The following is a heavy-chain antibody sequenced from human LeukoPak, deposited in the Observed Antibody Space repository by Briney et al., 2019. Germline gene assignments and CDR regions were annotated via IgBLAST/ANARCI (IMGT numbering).Heavy chain of an antibody. CDR1: GFTFSDYY. D-gene: IGHD6-19*01. CDR2: ISGTGLTI. J-gene: IGHJ4*02. V-gene: IGHV3-11*04. Sequence: GGSLRLSCAASGFTFSDYYMSWIRQAPGKGLEWVSYISGTGLTIYYADSVKGRFTISRDSAKNSLYLQMNSLRAEDTSVYYCARDIFTVAGAVDYWGQGTLVTVSS. CDR3: ARDIFTVAGAVDY.